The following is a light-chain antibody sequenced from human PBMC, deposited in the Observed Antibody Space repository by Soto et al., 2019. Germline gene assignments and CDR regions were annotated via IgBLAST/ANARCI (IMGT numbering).Light chain of an antibody. CDR1: QTVSSNY. J-gene: IGKJ1*01. CDR2: GAS. V-gene: IGKV3-20*01. Sequence: EIVLTQSPGTLSLSPGERATLSCRASQTVSSNYLAWCQQRPGQAPRLLIYGASTRAAGIPDRFSGSGSGTEFTLTISRLEPEDFAVYYCQQYGSSSWTFGQGTKVDIK. CDR3: QQYGSSSWT.